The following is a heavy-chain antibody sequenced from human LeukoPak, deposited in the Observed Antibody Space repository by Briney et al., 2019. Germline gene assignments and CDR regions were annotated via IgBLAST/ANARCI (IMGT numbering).Heavy chain of an antibody. V-gene: IGHV3-30*04. CDR2: ISYDGSNK. J-gene: IGHJ3*02. CDR1: GFTFSSYA. CDR3: ARSRGSGWYWAFDI. Sequence: GGSLRLSCAASGFTFSSYAMHWVRQAPGKGLEGVAVISYDGSNKYYADSVKGRFTISRDNSKNTLYLQMNSLRAEDTAVYYCARSRGSGWYWAFDIWGQGTMVTVSS. D-gene: IGHD6-19*01.